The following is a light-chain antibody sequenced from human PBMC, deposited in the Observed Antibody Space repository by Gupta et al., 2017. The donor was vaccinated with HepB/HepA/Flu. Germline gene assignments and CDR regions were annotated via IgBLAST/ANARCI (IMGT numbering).Light chain of an antibody. CDR2: RAF. CDR1: QGISSS. J-gene: IGKJ2*01. Sequence: DIQMTQSPSSLSASVGDRVTITCRASQGISSSLSWYQQKPGTAPKLLIYRAFSLQSGVPSRFSGSGSGTDFTLTITSLQPEDSATYFCQQTDWTPYTFGQGSQLEIK. CDR3: QQTDWTPYT. V-gene: IGKV1-39*01.